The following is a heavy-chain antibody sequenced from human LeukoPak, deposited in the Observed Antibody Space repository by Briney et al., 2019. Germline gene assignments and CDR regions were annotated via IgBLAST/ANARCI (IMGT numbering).Heavy chain of an antibody. V-gene: IGHV4-61*02. D-gene: IGHD3-3*01. Sequence: SQTLSLTCTVSGGSISSGSYYWSWIRQPAGKGLEWIGRIYTSGSTNYNPSLKSRVTISVDTSKNQFSLKLSSVTAADTAVYYCARGSYYDFWSGHGPYYYYMDVWGKGTTVTVSS. J-gene: IGHJ6*03. CDR3: ARGSYYDFWSGHGPYYYYMDV. CDR1: GGSISSGSYY. CDR2: IYTSGST.